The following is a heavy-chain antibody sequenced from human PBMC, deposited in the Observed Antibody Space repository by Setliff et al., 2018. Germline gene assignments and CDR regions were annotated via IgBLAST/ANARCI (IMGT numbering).Heavy chain of an antibody. D-gene: IGHD2-15*01. CDR3: ARLTPETDFDY. CDR1: GYTFTNYW. CDR2: IYPGGSDT. Sequence: GESLKISCKGSGYTFTNYWIGWVRQMPGKGLEWMGAIYPGGSDTRHSPSFQGQVTISADKSISTVYLQWSSLKASDTAIYYCARLTPETDFDYWGPGTLVTVSS. V-gene: IGHV5-51*01. J-gene: IGHJ4*02.